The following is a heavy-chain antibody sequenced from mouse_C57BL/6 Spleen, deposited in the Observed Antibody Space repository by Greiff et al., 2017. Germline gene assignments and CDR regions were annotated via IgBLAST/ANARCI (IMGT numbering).Heavy chain of an antibody. V-gene: IGHV1-80*01. CDR1: GYAFSSYW. CDR3: ARGYGSSYEAMDY. J-gene: IGHJ4*01. CDR2: IDPGDGDT. Sequence: VQVVESGAELVKPGASVKISCKASGYAFSSYWMNWVKQRPGKGLEWIGQIDPGDGDTNSTGKFKGKAKLTADKSSSTAYMQLSRLTHEYEAVDICARGYGSSYEAMDYWGQGTSVTVSS. D-gene: IGHD1-1*01.